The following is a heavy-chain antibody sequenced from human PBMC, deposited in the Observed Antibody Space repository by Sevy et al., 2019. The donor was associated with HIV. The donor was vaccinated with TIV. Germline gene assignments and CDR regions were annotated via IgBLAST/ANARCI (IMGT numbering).Heavy chain of an antibody. Sequence: SETLSLTCTVSGGSISSSRYYWGWIRQPPGKGLEWIGSIYYSGSTYYNPSLKSRVTISVDTSKNQFSLKLSSVTAADTAVYYCAAMGNDYGDYQGGAFDIWGQGTMVTVSS. D-gene: IGHD4-17*01. J-gene: IGHJ3*02. V-gene: IGHV4-39*01. CDR1: GGSISSSRYY. CDR3: AAMGNDYGDYQGGAFDI. CDR2: IYYSGST.